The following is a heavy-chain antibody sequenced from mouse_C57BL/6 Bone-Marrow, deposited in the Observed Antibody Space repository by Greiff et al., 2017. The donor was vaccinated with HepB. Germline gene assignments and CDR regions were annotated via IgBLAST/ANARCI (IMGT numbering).Heavy chain of an antibody. CDR2: ISSGGSYT. J-gene: IGHJ1*03. V-gene: IGHV5-6*02. D-gene: IGHD1-1*01. CDR1: GFTFSSYG. Sequence: DVMLVESGGDLVKPGGSLKLSCAASGFTFSSYGMSWVRQTPDKRLEWVATISSGGSYTYYPDSVKGRFTISRDNAKNTLYLQMSSLKSADTAMYYCARHYDYSSYYWYFDVWGTGTTVTVSS. CDR3: ARHYDYSSYYWYFDV.